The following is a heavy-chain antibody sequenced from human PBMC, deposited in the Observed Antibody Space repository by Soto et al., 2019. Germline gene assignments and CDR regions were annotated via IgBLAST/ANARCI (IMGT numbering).Heavy chain of an antibody. CDR2: IYYSGST. V-gene: IGHV4-59*01. CDR1: GGSISSYY. CDR3: AREVDTAMASGYYFDY. Sequence: PSETLSLTCTVSGGSISSYYWSWIRQPPGKGLEWIGYIYYSGSTNYNPSLKSRVTISVDTSKNQFSLKLSSVTAADTAVYYCAREVDTAMASGYYFDYWGQGTLVTVSS. J-gene: IGHJ4*02. D-gene: IGHD5-18*01.